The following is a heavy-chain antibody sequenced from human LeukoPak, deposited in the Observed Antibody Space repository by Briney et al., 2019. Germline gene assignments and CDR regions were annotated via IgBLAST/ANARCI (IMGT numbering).Heavy chain of an antibody. CDR1: GFTFSSYA. V-gene: IGHV3-23*01. CDR2: IIGSGSNT. CDR3: AKPLTASSGSDFDH. Sequence: GGSLRLYCAASGFTFSSYAMSWVRQAPGKGLVWVLAIIGSGSNTYNADTVKGRFTLYRDNSKNTLYLQLNSVRAEDTAVYYCAKPLTASSGSDFDHWGQGTLVTVSS. D-gene: IGHD6-13*01. J-gene: IGHJ4*02.